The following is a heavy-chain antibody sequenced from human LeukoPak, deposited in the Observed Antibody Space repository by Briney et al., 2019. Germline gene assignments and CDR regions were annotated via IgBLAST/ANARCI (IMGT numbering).Heavy chain of an antibody. D-gene: IGHD2-21*01. Sequence: GESWKISGQGSGSSFTDYWIGWVGQLPGKGLSWMGIFYSSDSDTRYTPSFKGQVTIPAEKSISPAYLQWSSLKASDTAMYYCARHYGGGENYYGVDVWGQGSTVTVAS. CDR2: FYSSDSDT. CDR1: GSSFTDYW. J-gene: IGHJ6*02. CDR3: ARHYGGGENYYGVDV. V-gene: IGHV5-51*01.